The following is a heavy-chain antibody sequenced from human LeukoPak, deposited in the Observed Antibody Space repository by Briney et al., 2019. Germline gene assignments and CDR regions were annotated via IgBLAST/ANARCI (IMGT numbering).Heavy chain of an antibody. CDR1: GFTFSSYS. V-gene: IGHV3-21*01. J-gene: IGHJ6*03. CDR2: ISSSSSYI. CDR3: ARALRLSRYYYMDV. Sequence: GGSLRLSCAASGFTFSSYSMSWVRQAPGKGLEWVASISSSSSYIYYADSVKGRFTISRDNAKNSLYLQMNSLRAEDTAVYYCARALRLSRYYYMDVWGKGTTVTVSS.